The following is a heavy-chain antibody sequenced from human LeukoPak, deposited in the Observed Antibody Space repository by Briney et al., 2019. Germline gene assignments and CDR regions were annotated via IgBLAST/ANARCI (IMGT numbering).Heavy chain of an antibody. CDR2: FSNSGSR. D-gene: IGHD3-16*02. V-gene: IGHV4-39*07. Sequence: SETLSLTCTVSGGSISSSRSYWGWIRQPPGKGLEWIASFSNSGSRYFNQSLKSRVTISVDSSKNQFSLKLNSVTAADTAVYYCASLYTSYHYWGQGTLVTVSS. CDR3: ASLYTSYHY. CDR1: GGSISSSRSY. J-gene: IGHJ4*02.